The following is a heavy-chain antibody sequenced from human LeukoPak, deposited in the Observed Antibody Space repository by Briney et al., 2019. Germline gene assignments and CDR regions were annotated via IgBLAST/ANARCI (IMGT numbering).Heavy chain of an antibody. CDR2: ISSSSDYT. CDR1: GFTFSSYA. D-gene: IGHD6-19*01. V-gene: IGHV3-23*01. CDR3: AKDSRSTVAGTSTY. J-gene: IGHJ4*02. Sequence: GGSLRPPCVASGFTFSSYAMSWVRQAPGKGLEWVSAISSSSDYTYYADSVKGRFTISRDNSKNALYLQMNSLRAEDTAVYHCAKDSRSTVAGTSTYWGQGSLVTVSS.